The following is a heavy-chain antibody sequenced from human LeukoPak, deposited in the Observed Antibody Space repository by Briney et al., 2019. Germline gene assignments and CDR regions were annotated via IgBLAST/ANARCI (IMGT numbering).Heavy chain of an antibody. CDR2: INKDGSEE. Sequence: PGGSLRLSCAASGFTFRTYCMSWVRQAPGNEPAWVADINKDGSEEYYLQSVQGRFTVSRDNAQNAVFLQMTYLRADDTAVYYCARWKMELERNAFDFWGQGTVVTVSS. CDR1: GFTFRTYC. D-gene: IGHD1-26*01. V-gene: IGHV3-7*01. J-gene: IGHJ3*01. CDR3: ARWKMELERNAFDF.